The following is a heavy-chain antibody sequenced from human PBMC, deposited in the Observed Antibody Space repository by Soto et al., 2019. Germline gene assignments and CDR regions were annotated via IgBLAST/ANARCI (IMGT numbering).Heavy chain of an antibody. CDR3: ARRRGGFGGGWTTPYFDY. CDR2: IYWDEDK. J-gene: IGHJ4*02. CDR1: GFSLNTGGVG. D-gene: IGHD6-19*01. V-gene: IGHV2-5*02. Sequence: QITLKESGPTVVKPTQTLTLTCSLSGFSLNTGGVGVGWIRQTPGKALEWLAVIYWDEDKSWNPSLRDRLTIKRDASDDQVVLTVTNMDPVDTGTYYSARRRGGFGGGWTTPYFDYWGQGTLVTVSS.